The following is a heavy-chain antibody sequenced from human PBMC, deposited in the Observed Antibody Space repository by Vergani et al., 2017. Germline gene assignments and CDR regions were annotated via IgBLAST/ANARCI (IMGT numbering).Heavy chain of an antibody. V-gene: IGHV3-74*01. J-gene: IGHJ4*02. CDR1: GFTFSGSA. CDR3: ARVGRGGHFDY. D-gene: IGHD4-23*01. Sequence: EVQLVESGGGLVQPGGSPKLSCAASGFTFSGSAMHWVRQAPGKGLVWVSRINSDGSSTSYADSVKGRFTISRDNAKNTLYLQMNSLRAEDTAVYYCARVGRGGHFDYWGQGTLVTVSS. CDR2: INSDGSST.